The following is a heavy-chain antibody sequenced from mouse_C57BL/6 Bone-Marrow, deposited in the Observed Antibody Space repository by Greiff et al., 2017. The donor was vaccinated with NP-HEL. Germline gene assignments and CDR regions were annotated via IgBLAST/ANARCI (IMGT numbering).Heavy chain of an antibody. CDR2: IDPETGGT. CDR3: TITTIPTVYYFDY. CDR1: GYTFTDYE. D-gene: IGHD1-1*01. V-gene: IGHV1-15*01. Sequence: VQLQESGAELVRPGASVTLSCKASGYTFTDYEMHWVKQTPVHGLEWIGAIDPETGGTAYNQKFKGKAILTADKSSSTAYMELRSLTSEDSAVYYCTITTIPTVYYFDYWGQGTTLTVSS. J-gene: IGHJ2*01.